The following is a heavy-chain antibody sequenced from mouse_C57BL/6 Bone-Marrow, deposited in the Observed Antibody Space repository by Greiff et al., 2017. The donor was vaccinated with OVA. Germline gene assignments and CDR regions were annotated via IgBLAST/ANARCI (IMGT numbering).Heavy chain of an antibody. CDR3: ARNAYYSNYDYYAMDY. D-gene: IGHD2-5*01. V-gene: IGHV3-6*01. J-gene: IGHJ4*01. CDR2: ISYDGSN. CDR1: GYSITSGYY. Sequence: VQLKESGPGLVKPSQSLSLTCSVTGYSITSGYYWHWIRQFPGNKLEWMGYISYDGSNNYNPSLKNRISITRDTSKNQFFLKLNSVTTEDTATYYCARNAYYSNYDYYAMDYWGQGTSVTVSS.